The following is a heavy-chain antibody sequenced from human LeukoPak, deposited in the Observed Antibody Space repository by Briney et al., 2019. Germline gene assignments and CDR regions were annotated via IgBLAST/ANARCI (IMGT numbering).Heavy chain of an antibody. CDR1: GGFIINGKW. Sequence: SGTLSLTCGVSGGFIINGKWWSWVRQPPGKGLEWIGEISHSGSPNYNPSLKGRLTISVDTAKNQFSLKLSSVTAADTAVYYCARDTGAVAAAWFDPWGQGTLVTVSS. J-gene: IGHJ5*02. CDR3: ARDTGAVAAAWFDP. V-gene: IGHV4-4*02. CDR2: ISHSGSP. D-gene: IGHD6-19*01.